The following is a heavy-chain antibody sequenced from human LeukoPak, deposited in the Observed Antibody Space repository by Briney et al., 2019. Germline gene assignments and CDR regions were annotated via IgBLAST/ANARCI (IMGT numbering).Heavy chain of an antibody. CDR3: ARDDPTGTPY. CDR2: INPTGGST. D-gene: IGHD1-1*01. V-gene: IGHV1-46*01. Sequence: RASVKVSCKASGYTFPSYFMHWVRQAPGQGLEWMGIINPTGGSTTYAQKFQGRVTMTRDTSTSTAYMELRSLRSDDTAVYYCARDDPTGTPYWGQGTLVTVSS. J-gene: IGHJ4*02. CDR1: GYTFPSYF.